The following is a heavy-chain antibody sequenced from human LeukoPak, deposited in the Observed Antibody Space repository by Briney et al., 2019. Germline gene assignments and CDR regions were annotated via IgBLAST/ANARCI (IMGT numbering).Heavy chain of an antibody. CDR2: ILYDGSNK. J-gene: IGHJ4*02. Sequence: PGRSLRLSCAASGFTFTNYVMHWVRQAPGKGLEWVAVILYDGSNKYYADSVKGRFTISRDNSKNTVYLQMNSLRPEDTAVYYCARELTSTYYFDYWGQGTLVTVSS. CDR3: ARELTSTYYFDY. CDR1: GFTFTNYV. V-gene: IGHV3-30*04.